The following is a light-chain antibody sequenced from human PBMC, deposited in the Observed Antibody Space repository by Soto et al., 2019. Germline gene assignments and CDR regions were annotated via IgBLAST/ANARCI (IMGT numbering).Light chain of an antibody. CDR1: QSVNTN. V-gene: IGKV3-15*01. Sequence: EIVMTQSPSTLSASPGERATLSCRASQSVNTNVAWYQQKPGQAPRLLIYSASTRATGIPARFIGSGSETEFTLTIISLQSEDFAVYFCQQHHNRPSWTFGLGTKVDIK. J-gene: IGKJ1*01. CDR2: SAS. CDR3: QQHHNRPSWT.